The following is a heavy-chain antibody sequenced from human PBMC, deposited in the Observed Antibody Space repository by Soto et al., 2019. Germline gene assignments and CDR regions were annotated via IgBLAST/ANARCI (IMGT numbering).Heavy chain of an antibody. CDR1: GFSFRSLA. V-gene: IGHV3-30*03. Sequence: QVQLVESGGGVVQPGESLRLSCAASGFSFRSLAMHWVRQAPGKGLEWVALVSFDGSSTYYAESVKGRFTASRDNSKDTLHLQMNSLRPDDTAVYYCGVNNYEVTAGAFDIWGQGTMVTVSS. D-gene: IGHD3-16*01. J-gene: IGHJ3*02. CDR2: VSFDGSST. CDR3: GVNNYEVTAGAFDI.